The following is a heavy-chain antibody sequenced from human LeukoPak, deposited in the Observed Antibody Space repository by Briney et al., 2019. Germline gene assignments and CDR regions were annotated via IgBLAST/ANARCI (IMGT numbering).Heavy chain of an antibody. Sequence: PGGSLRLSCAASGFTFDDYAMHWVRQAPGKGLEWVSGISWNSGSIGYADSVKGRFTISRNNAKNSLYLQMNSLRAEDTALYYCAKDGDYEAGFNWFDPWGQGTLVTVSS. D-gene: IGHD4-17*01. V-gene: IGHV3-9*01. CDR2: ISWNSGSI. CDR1: GFTFDDYA. CDR3: AKDGDYEAGFNWFDP. J-gene: IGHJ5*02.